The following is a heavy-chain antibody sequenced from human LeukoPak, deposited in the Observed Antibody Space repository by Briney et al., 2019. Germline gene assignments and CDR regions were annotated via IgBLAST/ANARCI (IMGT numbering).Heavy chain of an antibody. CDR3: ARDRGSEDSYYYYYGMDV. CDR1: GFTFSSYG. CDR2: IWYDGSNK. D-gene: IGHD1-14*01. J-gene: IGHJ6*02. V-gene: IGHV3-33*01. Sequence: GRSLRLPCAASGFTFSSYGMHWVRQAPGKGLEWVAVIWYDGSNKYYADSVKGRFTISRDNSKNTLYLQMNSLRAEDTAVYYCARDRGSEDSYYYYYGMDVWGQGTTVTVSS.